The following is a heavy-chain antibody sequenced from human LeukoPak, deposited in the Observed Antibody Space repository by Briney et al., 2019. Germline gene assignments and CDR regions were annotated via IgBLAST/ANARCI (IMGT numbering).Heavy chain of an antibody. CDR2: ISYDGSNK. Sequence: GSLRLSCAASGFTFSSYGMHWVRQAPGKGLEWVAVISYDGSNKYYADSVKGRFTISRDNSKNTLYLQMNSLRAEDTAVYYCARVRIYWGTYYFDYWGQGTLVTVSS. V-gene: IGHV3-30*03. D-gene: IGHD3-16*01. CDR3: ARVRIYWGTYYFDY. CDR1: GFTFSSYG. J-gene: IGHJ4*02.